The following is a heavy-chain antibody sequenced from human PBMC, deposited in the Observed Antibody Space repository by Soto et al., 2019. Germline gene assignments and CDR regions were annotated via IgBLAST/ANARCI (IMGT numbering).Heavy chain of an antibody. CDR3: ARAYTIFGRVGYYGMDV. CDR2: IIPIFGTA. D-gene: IGHD3-3*01. V-gene: IGHV1-69*13. Sequence: ASVKVSCKASGGTFSSYAISWVRQAPGQGLEWMGGIIPIFGTANYAQKFQGRVTITADESTSTAYMELSSLRSEDTAVYYCARAYTIFGRVGYYGMDVWGQGTTVTVSS. J-gene: IGHJ6*02. CDR1: GGTFSSYA.